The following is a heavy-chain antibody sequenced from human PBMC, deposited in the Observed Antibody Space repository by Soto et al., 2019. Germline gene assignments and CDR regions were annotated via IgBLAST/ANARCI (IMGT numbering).Heavy chain of an antibody. CDR1: GFTFSSYA. V-gene: IGHV3-23*01. J-gene: IGHJ5*02. CDR2: IGGSGDST. Sequence: QPGGSLRLSCAASGFTFSSYAMSWVRQAPGKGLEWVSSIGGSGDSTYYAESVKGRFTISRDNSKNTLYLQMKSLRGEDTAVYYCAKSSRPYNWFDPWGQGTLVTVSS. CDR3: AKSSRPYNWFDP. D-gene: IGHD6-13*01.